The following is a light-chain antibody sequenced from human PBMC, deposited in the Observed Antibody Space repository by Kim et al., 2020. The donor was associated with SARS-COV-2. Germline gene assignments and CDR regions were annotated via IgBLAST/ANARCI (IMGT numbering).Light chain of an antibody. CDR3: MQGTYLIT. CDR2: KVS. J-gene: IGKJ5*01. Sequence: DVVMTQSPLSLPVTLGQPASISCRSSQSLVYSDGNTYLNWFQQRPGQSPRRLIYKVSNRDSGVPERFSGSGSGTDFTLKISRVEAEDVGVYYCMQGTYLITFGQGTRLEIK. CDR1: QSLVYSDGNTY. V-gene: IGKV2-30*01.